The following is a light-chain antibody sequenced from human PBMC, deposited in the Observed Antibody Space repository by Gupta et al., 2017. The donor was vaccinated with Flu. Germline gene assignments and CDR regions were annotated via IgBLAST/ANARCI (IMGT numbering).Light chain of an antibody. CDR2: EAT. Sequence: QSALTQPASVSGSPGQSITISCTGTGSDVGFDNLVSWYQQHPGKAPQLLIYEATKRPSGVSYRFSGSRSGNTASLTISGLQAEDEAEYYCASFTTSITHLLLGGGTRLTVL. CDR1: GSDVGFDNL. J-gene: IGLJ2*01. V-gene: IGLV2-14*02. CDR3: ASFTTSITHLL.